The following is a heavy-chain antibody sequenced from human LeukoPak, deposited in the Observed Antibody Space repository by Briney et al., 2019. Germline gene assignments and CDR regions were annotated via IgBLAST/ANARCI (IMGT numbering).Heavy chain of an antibody. CDR2: IYYSGST. CDR3: ARESIVATIDH. D-gene: IGHD5-12*01. Sequence: SETLFLTCTVSGGSISSYYWSWIRQPPGKGLEWIGYIYYSGSTNYNPSLKSRVTISVDTSKNQFSLKLSSVTAADTAVYYCARESIVATIDHWGQGTLVTVSS. J-gene: IGHJ4*02. V-gene: IGHV4-59*01. CDR1: GGSISSYY.